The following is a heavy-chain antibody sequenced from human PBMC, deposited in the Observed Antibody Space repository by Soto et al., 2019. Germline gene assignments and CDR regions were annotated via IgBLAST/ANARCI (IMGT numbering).Heavy chain of an antibody. CDR1: GFTFSSYA. V-gene: IGHV3-30*04. D-gene: IGHD7-27*01. J-gene: IGHJ6*03. Sequence: GGSLRLSCAASGFTFSSYAMHWVRQAPGKGLEWVAVISYDGSNKYYADSVKGRFTISRDNSKNTLYLQMNSLRAEDTAVYYCARDFSWGRSSDYYYYYMDVWGKGTTVTVSS. CDR3: ARDFSWGRSSDYYYYYMDV. CDR2: ISYDGSNK.